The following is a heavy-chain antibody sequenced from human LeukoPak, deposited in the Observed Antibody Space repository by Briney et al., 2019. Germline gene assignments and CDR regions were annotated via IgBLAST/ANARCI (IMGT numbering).Heavy chain of an antibody. Sequence: SETLSLTCTVSGGSISSYYWSWIRQPAGKGLEWIGRIYTSGSTNYNPSLKSRVTMSVDTSKNQFSLKLSSVTAADTAVYYCASSSSWYDPYYYYYYMDVWGKGTTVTVSS. CDR3: ASSSSWYDPYYYYYYMDV. V-gene: IGHV4-4*07. J-gene: IGHJ6*03. CDR2: IYTSGST. CDR1: GGSISSYY. D-gene: IGHD6-13*01.